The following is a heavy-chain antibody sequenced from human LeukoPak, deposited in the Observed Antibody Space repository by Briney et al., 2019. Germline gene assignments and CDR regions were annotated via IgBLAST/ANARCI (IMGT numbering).Heavy chain of an antibody. V-gene: IGHV4-39*01. J-gene: IGHJ4*02. Sequence: PSETLSLTCTVSGGSISSYYWGWIRQPPGKGLEWIGSIYYSGSTYYNPSLKSRVTISVDTSKNQFSLKLSSVTAADTAVYYCARREVGATSFDYWGQGTLVTVSS. CDR2: IYYSGST. CDR3: ARREVGATSFDY. D-gene: IGHD1-26*01. CDR1: GGSISSYY.